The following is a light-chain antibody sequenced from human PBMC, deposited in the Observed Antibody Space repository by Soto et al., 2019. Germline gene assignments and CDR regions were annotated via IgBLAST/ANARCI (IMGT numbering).Light chain of an antibody. CDR2: DVS. V-gene: IGKV3-11*01. J-gene: IGKJ1*01. Sequence: EIVLTQSPATLSLSPGIRATLSCRASQNISNYLIWYQQKPGQAPRLLIYDVSNRATGIPARFSGSGSGTDFTLAIRRLEPEDFAVYYCHQFGYSPRTFGQGTKVDIK. CDR3: HQFGYSPRT. CDR1: QNISNY.